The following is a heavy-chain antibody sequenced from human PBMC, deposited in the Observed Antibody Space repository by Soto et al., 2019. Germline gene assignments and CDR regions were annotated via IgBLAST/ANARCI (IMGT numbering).Heavy chain of an antibody. CDR3: ARRYGDCFDY. D-gene: IGHD4-17*01. Sequence: QVQLQESGPGLVKPSETLFLTCTVSGGSISSYYWSWIRQPPGKGLEWIGYIYYSGSTNCNPSLKSRVTISVDTSKNQFSLKLSSVTAADTAVYYCARRYGDCFDYWGQGTLVTVSS. J-gene: IGHJ4*02. CDR1: GGSISSYY. CDR2: IYYSGST. V-gene: IGHV4-59*08.